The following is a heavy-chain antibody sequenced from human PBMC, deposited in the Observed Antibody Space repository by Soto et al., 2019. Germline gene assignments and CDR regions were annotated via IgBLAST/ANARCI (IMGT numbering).Heavy chain of an antibody. Sequence: QVQLQESGPGLVKPSGTLSLTCAVSGGTISSSNWWSWVRQPPGKGLEWIGEIYHSGSTNYNPSLQRXVTRSXXKSKTQFSLKLSSVTAADTAVYYCAREGRAGWFDPWGQGTLVTVSS. CDR2: IYHSGST. CDR3: AREGRAGWFDP. D-gene: IGHD6-13*01. J-gene: IGHJ5*02. V-gene: IGHV4-4*02. CDR1: GGTISSSNW.